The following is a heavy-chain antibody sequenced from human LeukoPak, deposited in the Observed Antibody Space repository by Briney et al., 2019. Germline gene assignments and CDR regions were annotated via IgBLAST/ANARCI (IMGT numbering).Heavy chain of an antibody. D-gene: IGHD3-10*01. CDR2: IYYSGST. Sequence: PSETLSLTCTVSGGSISSSSYYWGWIRQPPGKGLEWIGSIYYSGSTYYNPSLKSRVTISVETSKNQFSLKLNSVTAVDTAVYYCARHDTTSGTYYRRRTWFDPWGRGTLVTVSS. J-gene: IGHJ5*02. V-gene: IGHV4-39*01. CDR3: ARHDTTSGTYYRRRTWFDP. CDR1: GGSISSSSYY.